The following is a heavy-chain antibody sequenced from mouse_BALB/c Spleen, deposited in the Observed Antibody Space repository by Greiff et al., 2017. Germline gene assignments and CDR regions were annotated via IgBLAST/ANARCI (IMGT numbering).Heavy chain of an antibody. CDR2: IDPANGNT. J-gene: IGHJ4*01. V-gene: IGHV14-3*02. CDR3: VRSYYGSGLYAMDY. CDR1: GFNIKDTY. Sequence: EVQLQESGAELVKPGASVKLSCTASGFNIKDTYMHWVKQRPEQGLEWIGRIDPANGNTKYDPKFQGKATITADTSSNTAYLQLSSLTSEDTAVYYCVRSYYGSGLYAMDYWGEGTSVTASS. D-gene: IGHD1-1*01.